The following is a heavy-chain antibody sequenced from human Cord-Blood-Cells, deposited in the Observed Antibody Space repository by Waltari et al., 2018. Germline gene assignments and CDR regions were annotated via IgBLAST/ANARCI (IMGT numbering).Heavy chain of an antibody. J-gene: IGHJ6*02. D-gene: IGHD1-26*01. Sequence: QVQLVQSGAEVKKPGASVKVSCKSSGYTFTSYDINWVRQATGQGLEWMGWVNPNSGNTGYEQKFQGRGTITRKTSISTAYMELSSLRSEDTALYDCAILSGSGSYYDYYGMDVWGQGTTVTVSS. CDR1: GYTFTSYD. V-gene: IGHV1-8*03. CDR2: VNPNSGNT. CDR3: AILSGSGSYYDYYGMDV.